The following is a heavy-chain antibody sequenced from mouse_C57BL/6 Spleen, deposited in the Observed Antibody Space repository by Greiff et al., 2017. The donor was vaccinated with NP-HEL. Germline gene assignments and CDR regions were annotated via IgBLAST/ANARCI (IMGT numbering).Heavy chain of an antibody. Sequence: QVQLQQSGPELVKPGASVKISCKASGYAFSSSWMNWVKQRPGKGLEWIGRIYPGDGDTNYNGKFKGKATLTADKSSSTAYMQLSSLTSEDSAVYFCARGYYGSSPYGGKGTTLTVSS. V-gene: IGHV1-82*01. CDR3: ARGYYGSSPY. J-gene: IGHJ2*01. D-gene: IGHD1-1*01. CDR1: GYAFSSSW. CDR2: IYPGDGDT.